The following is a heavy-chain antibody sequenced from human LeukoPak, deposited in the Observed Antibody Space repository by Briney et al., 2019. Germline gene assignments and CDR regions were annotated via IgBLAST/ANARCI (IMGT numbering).Heavy chain of an antibody. CDR1: GYTFTSYG. CDR2: ISAYNGNT. Sequence: GASVKVSCKASGYTFTSYGISWVRQGPGQGLEWMGLISAYNGNTNYAQSLQGRVTLTTDTSTSTAYMELRSLRYDDTAVYYCARDEDYGDYGSWFDPWGQGTPVTVSS. D-gene: IGHD4-17*01. V-gene: IGHV1-18*01. CDR3: ARDEDYGDYGSWFDP. J-gene: IGHJ5*02.